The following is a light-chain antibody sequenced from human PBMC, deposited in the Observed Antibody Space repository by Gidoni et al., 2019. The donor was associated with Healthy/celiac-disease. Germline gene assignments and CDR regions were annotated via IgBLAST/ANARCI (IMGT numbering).Light chain of an antibody. Sequence: QSALTQPASVSGSPGQSIPISCTGTSSDVGGYHYVSWYQQHPGKAPKLMIYEVSNRPSGVSNRFSGSKSGNTASLTISGLQAEDEADYYCSSYTSSSTPLFGGGTKLTVL. CDR2: EVS. V-gene: IGLV2-14*01. CDR1: SSDVGGYHY. CDR3: SSYTSSSTPL. J-gene: IGLJ3*02.